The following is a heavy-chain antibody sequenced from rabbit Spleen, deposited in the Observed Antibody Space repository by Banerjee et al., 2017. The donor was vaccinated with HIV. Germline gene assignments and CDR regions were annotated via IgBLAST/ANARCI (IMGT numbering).Heavy chain of an antibody. D-gene: IGHD4-1*01. Sequence: QEQLVESGGGLVQPGGSLKLSCKASGFDFSTYGVSWVRQAPGKGLEWIGYIDPVFGITYYASWVNGRFTISSHNAQNTLYLQLNSLTAADTATYFCVREVAAEFNLWGQGT. CDR1: GFDFSTYG. V-gene: IGHV1S47*01. CDR3: VREVAAEFNL. J-gene: IGHJ4*01. CDR2: IDPVFGIT.